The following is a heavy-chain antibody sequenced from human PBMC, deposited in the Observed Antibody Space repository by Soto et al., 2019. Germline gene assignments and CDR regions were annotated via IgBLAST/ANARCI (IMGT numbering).Heavy chain of an antibody. J-gene: IGHJ6*04. D-gene: IGHD3-3*01. Sequence: ASVKVFCKASGYTFTGYYMHWVRQAPGQGLEWMGWINPNSGGTNYAQKFQGWVTMTRDTSISTAYMELSRLRSDDTAVYYCARADQPQYYDFWSGYHNPLDVWGKGTTVTVSS. CDR2: INPNSGGT. CDR1: GYTFTGYY. CDR3: ARADQPQYYDFWSGYHNPLDV. V-gene: IGHV1-2*04.